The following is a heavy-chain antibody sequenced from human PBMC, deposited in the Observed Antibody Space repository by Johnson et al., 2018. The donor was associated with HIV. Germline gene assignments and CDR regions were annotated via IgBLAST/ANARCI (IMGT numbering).Heavy chain of an antibody. CDR1: GFTFSSYA. V-gene: IGHV3-NL1*01. CDR3: ASDSGGPGNDAFDI. J-gene: IGHJ3*02. D-gene: IGHD2-21*02. CDR2: INSDGSST. Sequence: QVQLVESGGGVVQPGRSLRLSCAASGFTFSSYAMHWVRQAPGKGLEWVSRINSDGSSTSYADSVNGRFTISRDNSKNTLYLQLSRLRSEDTAVYYCASDSGGPGNDAFDIWGQGTMVTVSS.